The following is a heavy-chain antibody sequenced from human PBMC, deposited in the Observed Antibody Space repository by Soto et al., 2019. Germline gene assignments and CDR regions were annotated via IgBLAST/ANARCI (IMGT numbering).Heavy chain of an antibody. Sequence: SVKVSCKAAGGTCSSYAISWVRQAPGQGLEWMGGIIPIFGTATYAQKFQGRVTITADKSTSTAYMELSSLRSEDTAVYYCARGVVVPAAMHTLGYYYYGMDVWGQGTTVTVSS. CDR1: GGTCSSYA. V-gene: IGHV1-69*06. CDR3: ARGVVVPAAMHTLGYYYYGMDV. CDR2: IIPIFGTA. J-gene: IGHJ6*02. D-gene: IGHD2-2*01.